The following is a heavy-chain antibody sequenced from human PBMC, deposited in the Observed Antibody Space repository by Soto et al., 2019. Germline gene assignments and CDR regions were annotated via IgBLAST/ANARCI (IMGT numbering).Heavy chain of an antibody. V-gene: IGHV1-46*03. Sequence: GASVKVSCKASGYIFTNYYIHWVRQAPGQGLEWMGIINPSGGSTTYAQKFQGRVTMTRDTSTSTVYMELSSLKSEDTAVYYCGRAYRSGYYSDGGYWGQGALVTVSS. J-gene: IGHJ4*02. D-gene: IGHD3-3*01. CDR1: GYIFTNYY. CDR2: INPSGGST. CDR3: GRAYRSGYYSDGGY.